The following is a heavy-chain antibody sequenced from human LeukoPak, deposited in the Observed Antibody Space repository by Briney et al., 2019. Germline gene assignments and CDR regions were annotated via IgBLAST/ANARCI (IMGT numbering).Heavy chain of an antibody. V-gene: IGHV1-69*13. CDR3: ARGRYCSSTSCHRGYYYMDV. CDR2: IIPIFGTA. CDR1: GGTFSSYA. J-gene: IGHJ6*03. D-gene: IGHD2-2*01. Sequence: GASVKVSCKASGGTFSSYAISWVRQAPGQGLEWMGGIIPIFGTANYAQKFQGRVTITADESTSTAYMELSSLRSEDTAVYYCARGRYCSSTSCHRGYYYMDVWGKGTTVTVSS.